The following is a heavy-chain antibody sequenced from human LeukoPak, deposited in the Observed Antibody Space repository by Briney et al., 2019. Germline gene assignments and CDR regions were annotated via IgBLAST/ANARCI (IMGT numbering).Heavy chain of an antibody. CDR3: ARSIPGGMIYYYYYYMDV. CDR1: GYTFTSYG. V-gene: IGHV1-18*01. Sequence: ASVKVSCKVSGYTFTSYGISWVRQAPGQGLEWMGWISAYNGNTNYAQKLQGRVTMTTDTSTSTAYMELRSLRSDDTAVYYCARSIPGGMIYYYYYYMDVWGKGTTVTVSS. CDR2: ISAYNGNT. J-gene: IGHJ6*03. D-gene: IGHD3-22*01.